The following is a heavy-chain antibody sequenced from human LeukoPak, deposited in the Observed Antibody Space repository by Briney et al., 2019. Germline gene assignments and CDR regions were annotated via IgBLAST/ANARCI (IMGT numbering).Heavy chain of an antibody. CDR3: AGDYIWGRLF. CDR2: ITSDGSTT. D-gene: IGHD3-16*01. J-gene: IGHJ4*01. CDR1: GFSLSDYW. Sequence: GGSLRLSCVVSGFSLSDYWMHWVRQTPGKGLMWVSRITSDGSTTWYADSVKGRFTVSRDNAKNTLFLEMNSLRDEDTAVYYCAGDYIWGRLFWGQGTLVTVSS. V-gene: IGHV3-74*01.